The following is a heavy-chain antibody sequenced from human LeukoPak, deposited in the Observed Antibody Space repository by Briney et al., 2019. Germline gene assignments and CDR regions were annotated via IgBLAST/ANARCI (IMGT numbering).Heavy chain of an antibody. CDR1: GGSISSGGYY. V-gene: IGHV4-31*03. D-gene: IGHD3-10*01. J-gene: IGHJ6*02. CDR2: IYYSGST. Sequence: PSETLSLTCTVSGGSISSGGYYWSWIRQHPGKGLEWIGYIYYSGSTYYNPSLKSRVTISVDTSKNQFSLKLSSVTAADTAVYYCARRRMTLTRYYYGMDVWGQGTTVTVSS. CDR3: ARRRMTLTRYYYGMDV.